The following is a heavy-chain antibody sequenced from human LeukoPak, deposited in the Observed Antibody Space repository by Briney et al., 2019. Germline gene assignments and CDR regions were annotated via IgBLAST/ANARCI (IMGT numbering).Heavy chain of an antibody. V-gene: IGHV3-30*02. CDR2: ILYDGNNK. J-gene: IGHJ4*02. D-gene: IGHD2-8*01. Sequence: HPGGSLRLSCAASTLSLGPYGMHWVRQAPGKGLEWVVFILYDGNNKYYADSVKGRFTVSRDNSKNTLYLQMDSLRVEDTAVYYCAKARIGYCTTSSCYYFDNWGQGTLVTVAS. CDR3: AKARIGYCTTSSCYYFDN. CDR1: TLSLGPYG.